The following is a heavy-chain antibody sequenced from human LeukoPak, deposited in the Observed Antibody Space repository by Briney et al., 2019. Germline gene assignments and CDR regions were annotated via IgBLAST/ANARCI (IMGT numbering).Heavy chain of an antibody. D-gene: IGHD5-12*01. V-gene: IGHV3-21*01. CDR3: ARDPGYSGYDSGY. J-gene: IGHJ4*02. CDR2: ISTSSSYI. Sequence: GGSLRLSCAASGFTFSSYSMNWVRQAPGKGLQWVSSISTSSSYIYYADSVKGRFTISRDNAKNSLYLQMNSLRAEDTAVYYCARDPGYSGYDSGYWGQGPLVTVSS. CDR1: GFTFSSYS.